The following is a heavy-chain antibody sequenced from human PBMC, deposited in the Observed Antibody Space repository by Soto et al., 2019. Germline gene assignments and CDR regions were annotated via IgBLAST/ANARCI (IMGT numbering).Heavy chain of an antibody. D-gene: IGHD2-2*01. CDR1: GYTFTSYD. J-gene: IGHJ6*03. CDR2: MNPNSGNT. V-gene: IGHV1-8*01. CDR3: SKIGVPATSDYLYYYYNMDV. Sequence: ASVKVSCKASGYTFTSYDINWVRQATGQGLEWMGWMNPNSGNTGYAQKFQGRVTMTRNTSISTAYMELSSLRSEDTAVYYCSKIGVPATSDYLYYYYNMDVWGKGTTVSVSS.